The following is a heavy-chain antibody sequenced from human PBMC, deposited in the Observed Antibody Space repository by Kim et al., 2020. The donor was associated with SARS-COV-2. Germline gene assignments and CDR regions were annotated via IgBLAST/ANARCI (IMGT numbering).Heavy chain of an antibody. CDR1: GFTFSSYG. V-gene: IGHV3-33*01. Sequence: GGSLRLSCAASGFTFSSYGMHWVRQAPGKGLEWVAVIWYDGSNKYYADSVKGRFTISRDNSKNTLYLQMNSLRAEDPAVYYCARDVNDYVWGSYRGGYFDYWGQGTLVTVSS. J-gene: IGHJ4*02. D-gene: IGHD3-16*02. CDR2: IWYDGSNK. CDR3: ARDVNDYVWGSYRGGYFDY.